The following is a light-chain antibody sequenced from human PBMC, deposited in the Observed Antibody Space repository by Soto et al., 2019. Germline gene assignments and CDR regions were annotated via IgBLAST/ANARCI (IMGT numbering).Light chain of an antibody. CDR1: QSVFYTTNSKNY. J-gene: IGKJ2*01. Sequence: DIVMTQSPDSLAVSLGERATNNCKSSQSVFYTTNSKNYLAWYQQKPGQPPKLLIYWASTRESGVPDRFSGTGSGTDFTLTISSLQAEDVAVYYCQQYYTTPYTFGQGTKLEI. CDR3: QQYYTTPYT. V-gene: IGKV4-1*01. CDR2: WAS.